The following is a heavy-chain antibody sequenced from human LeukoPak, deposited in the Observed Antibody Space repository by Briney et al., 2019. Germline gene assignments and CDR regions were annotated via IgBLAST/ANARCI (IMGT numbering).Heavy chain of an antibody. CDR1: GFTFSSAW. V-gene: IGHV3-74*03. CDR3: VRDRVGPDY. J-gene: IGHJ4*02. Sequence: PGRSLRLSCAASGFTFSSAWMHWVRQAPGTGLVWVSRITDDATTTYADSVKGRFSISRDKAKNTLYLQMNSLRAEDTAVYYCVRDRVGPDYWGQGTLVTVSS. D-gene: IGHD1-26*01. CDR2: ITDDATT.